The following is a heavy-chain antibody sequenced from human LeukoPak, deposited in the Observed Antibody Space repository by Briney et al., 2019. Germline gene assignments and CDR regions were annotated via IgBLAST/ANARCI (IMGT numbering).Heavy chain of an antibody. CDR2: IYYSGNT. CDR1: GGPINRYY. V-gene: IGHV4-59*01. D-gene: IGHD3-3*01. J-gene: IGHJ6*02. CDR3: AREDFWAYGMDV. Sequence: PSETLSLTCTVSGGPINRYYWNWLRQPPGKPLEWIGHIYYSGNTKYNPSLNSRVTISIDTSQNQFSLKLSSVTAADTAVYYCAREDFWAYGMDVWGQGTTVTVSS.